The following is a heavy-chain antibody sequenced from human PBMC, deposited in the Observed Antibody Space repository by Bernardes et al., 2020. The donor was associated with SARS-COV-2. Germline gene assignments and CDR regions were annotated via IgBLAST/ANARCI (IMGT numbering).Heavy chain of an antibody. Sequence: ASVKVSCKASGYTFTSYAMHWVRQAPGQRLEWMGWINAGNGNTKYSQKFQGRVTITRDTSASTAYMELSSLRSEDTAVYYCARRYCSGGSCYSDYWGQGTLVTVSS. CDR2: INAGNGNT. D-gene: IGHD2-15*01. J-gene: IGHJ4*02. V-gene: IGHV1-3*01. CDR1: GYTFTSYA. CDR3: ARRYCSGGSCYSDY.